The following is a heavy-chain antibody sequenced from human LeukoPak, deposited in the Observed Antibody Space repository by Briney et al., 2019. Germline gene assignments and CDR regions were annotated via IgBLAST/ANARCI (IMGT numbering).Heavy chain of an antibody. D-gene: IGHD2-2*01. Sequence: GGSLRLSCAASGFTFSSYWMSWVRQAPGKGLEWVANIKQDGSDKHYVDSAKGRFTISRDSAKNSLYLQMNSLRAEDTAVYYCARESPPGGPYYYYMDVWGKGTTVTISS. V-gene: IGHV3-7*01. CDR1: GFTFSSYW. J-gene: IGHJ6*03. CDR2: IKQDGSDK. CDR3: ARESPPGGPYYYYMDV.